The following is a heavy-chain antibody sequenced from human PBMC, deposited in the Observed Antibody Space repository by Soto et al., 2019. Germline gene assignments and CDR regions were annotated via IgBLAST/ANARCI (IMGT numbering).Heavy chain of an antibody. Sequence: QLQLQESGPGPVKPSGTLSLPCTVSGGAINTNNYYWGWVRQPPGKGLEWIGSVFYDGTTYYSPSLKSRVTISLATSRTQFSLKLNSVTAAETAVYYCARLVVVSPVANVWGQGTLVTVSS. CDR1: GGAINTNNYY. D-gene: IGHD2-2*01. V-gene: IGHV4-39*01. J-gene: IGHJ4*02. CDR2: VFYDGTT. CDR3: ARLVVVSPVANV.